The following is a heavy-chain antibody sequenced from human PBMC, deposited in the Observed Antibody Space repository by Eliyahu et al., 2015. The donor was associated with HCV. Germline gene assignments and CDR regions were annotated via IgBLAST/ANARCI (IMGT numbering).Heavy chain of an antibody. CDR2: IXAGNGNT. CDR3: ARGAPDGSRYFDWLDGLGPFDY. D-gene: IGHD3-9*01. V-gene: IGHV1-3*01. CDR1: GYSFSTYV. J-gene: IGHJ4*02. Sequence: QVHLVQSGAEVKKPGASVKVSCKASGYSFSTYVMHWVRQAPGQRLEWXGWIXAGNGNTKYSQKFQGRVTITRDTSASTAYMDLSSLRSEDTAVYYCARGAPDGSRYFDWLDGLGPFDYWGRGTLVTVSS.